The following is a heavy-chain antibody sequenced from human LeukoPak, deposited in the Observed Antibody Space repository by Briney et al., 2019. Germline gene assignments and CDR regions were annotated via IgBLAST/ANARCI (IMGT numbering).Heavy chain of an antibody. V-gene: IGHV4-31*03. Sequence: ASETLSLTCTVSGGSISSGGYYWSWIRQHPGKGLEWIGYIYYSGSTYYNPSLKSRVTISVDRSKNQFSLKLSSVTAADTAVYYCASVDTAHNWLDPWGQGTLVTVSS. CDR3: ASVDTAHNWLDP. J-gene: IGHJ5*02. CDR2: IYYSGST. CDR1: GGSISSGGYY. D-gene: IGHD5-18*01.